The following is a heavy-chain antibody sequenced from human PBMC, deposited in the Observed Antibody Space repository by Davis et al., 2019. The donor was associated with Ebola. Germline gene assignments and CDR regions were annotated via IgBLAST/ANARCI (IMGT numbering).Heavy chain of an antibody. CDR2: IKTDGSTT. Sequence: GESLKISCAASGFTFSSYWMHWVRQAPGKGLVWVSRIKTDGSTTIYADSVKGRFTISRDNAKNTLYLQMNSLRAEDTAVYYCARDLSWILFDYWGQGTLVTVSS. CDR3: ARDLSWILFDY. J-gene: IGHJ4*02. V-gene: IGHV3-74*01. D-gene: IGHD2-2*03. CDR1: GFTFSSYW.